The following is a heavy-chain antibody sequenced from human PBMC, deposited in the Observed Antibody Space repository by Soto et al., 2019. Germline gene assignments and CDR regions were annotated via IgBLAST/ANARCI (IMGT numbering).Heavy chain of an antibody. V-gene: IGHV3-30*09. J-gene: IGHJ4*02. CDR1: PFTFRSYS. CDR3: ARYCNGGACYSASLDY. Sequence: PGGSLRLSCAASPFTFRSYSVHWVRQAPGKGLESVTSISYDGSKESYADSVKGRFAVSRDNSKNTLYLQMNSLRPEDTAVYYCARYCNGGACYSASLDYWGQGTQVTVSS. CDR2: ISYDGSKE. D-gene: IGHD2-15*01.